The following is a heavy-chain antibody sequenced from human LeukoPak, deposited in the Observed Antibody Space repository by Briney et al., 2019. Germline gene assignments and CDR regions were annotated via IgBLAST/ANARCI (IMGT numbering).Heavy chain of an antibody. D-gene: IGHD6-19*01. CDR2: MNPNSGNT. V-gene: IGHV1-8*03. Sequence: ASVKVSCKASGYTFTSYDINWVRQATGQGLEWMGWMNPNSGNTGYAQKFQGRVTITRNTSISTAYMELRSLRSDDTAVYYCARDGGSGWYSYYYYMDVWGKGTTVTVSS. CDR1: GYTFTSYD. CDR3: ARDGGSGWYSYYYYMDV. J-gene: IGHJ6*03.